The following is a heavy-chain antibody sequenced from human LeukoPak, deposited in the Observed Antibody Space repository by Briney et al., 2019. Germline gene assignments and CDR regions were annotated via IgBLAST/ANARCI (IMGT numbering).Heavy chain of an antibody. CDR3: ARSVVVVAASVDY. J-gene: IGHJ4*02. V-gene: IGHV3-23*01. D-gene: IGHD2-15*01. CDR1: GFTFSNYA. CDR2: IGSSGGST. Sequence: HPGGSLRLSCAASGFTFSNYAMSWVRQAPGKGLEWVSTIGSSGGSTYYADSVKGRFTISRDNSKNTLYLQMNSLRAEDTAVYYCARSVVVVAASVDYWGQGTLVTVSS.